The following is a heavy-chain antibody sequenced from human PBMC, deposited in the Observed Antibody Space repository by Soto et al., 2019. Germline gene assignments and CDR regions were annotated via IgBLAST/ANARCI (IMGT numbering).Heavy chain of an antibody. CDR2: IAPVHDTT. CDR1: GGTFINYA. Sequence: QVQLVQSGAEVRKPGSSVKISCTTSGGTFINYAINWVRQAPGQGLEWMGGIAPVHDTTSFARRFQDRVTFSADESTSTAFLVLSSLRSEDTAVYYCARVVAGNYDFWGGHLDVWGQGTLVTVSS. CDR3: ARVVAGNYDFWGGHLDV. D-gene: IGHD3-3*01. J-gene: IGHJ4*02. V-gene: IGHV1-69*11.